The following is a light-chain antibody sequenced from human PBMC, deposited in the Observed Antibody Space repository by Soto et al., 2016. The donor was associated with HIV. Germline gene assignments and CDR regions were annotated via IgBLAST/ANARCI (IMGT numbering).Light chain of an antibody. J-gene: IGLJ3*02. CDR2: KDS. CDR3: QSAGGSGIPWV. Sequence: SYELTQPPSVSVSPGQTARITCSGDALPKQYAYWYQQKPGQAPVMVIYKDSERPSGIPERLSGSSSGTTVTLTISGVQAEDEADYYCQSAGGSGIPWVLGGGTKLTVL. CDR1: ALPKQY. V-gene: IGLV3-25*03.